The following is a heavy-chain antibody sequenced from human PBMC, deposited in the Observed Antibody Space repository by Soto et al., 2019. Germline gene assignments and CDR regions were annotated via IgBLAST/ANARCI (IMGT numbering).Heavy chain of an antibody. CDR3: ATVATNSYNWVDP. J-gene: IGHJ5*02. V-gene: IGHV3-74*01. D-gene: IGHD5-12*01. CDR1: AFTFNTYW. Sequence: PGGSLRLSCAASAFTFNTYWMHWVRQAPGKGLVWVSRINSDGTKTTCADSVKGRFTISRDNAKNTVYLQMNSLRAEDTAVYYCATVATNSYNWVDPWGQGTLVTVSS. CDR2: INSDGTKT.